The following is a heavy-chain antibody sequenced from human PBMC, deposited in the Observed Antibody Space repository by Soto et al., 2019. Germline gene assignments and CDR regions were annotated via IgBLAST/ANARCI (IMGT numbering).Heavy chain of an antibody. V-gene: IGHV3-30-3*01. CDR2: LIDDGYFQ. J-gene: IGHJ6*02. CDR1: GFIFSDYA. CDR3: AREWGRSYYYGMDV. Sequence: GGSLRLSCRASGFIFSDYAIHWVRQAPGRGLEWVAVLIDDGYFQYYADSVKGRFTISSDKSNNTVYLHMSSLRVDDTAVYYCAREWGRSYYYGMDVWGQGTTVTVYS. D-gene: IGHD3-10*01.